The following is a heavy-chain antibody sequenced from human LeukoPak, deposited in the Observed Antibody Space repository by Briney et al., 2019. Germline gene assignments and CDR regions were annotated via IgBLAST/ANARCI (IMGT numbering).Heavy chain of an antibody. Sequence: SETLSLTCTVSGGSISSYYWSWIRQPPGKGLEWIGYIYYSGSTNYNPSLKSRVTISVDTSKNQFSLKLSSVTAADTAVYYCARGAARMVEMGTIISFEYWGQGTLVTVSS. J-gene: IGHJ4*02. CDR2: IYYSGST. CDR1: GGSISSYY. D-gene: IGHD5-24*01. V-gene: IGHV4-59*01. CDR3: ARGAARMVEMGTIISFEY.